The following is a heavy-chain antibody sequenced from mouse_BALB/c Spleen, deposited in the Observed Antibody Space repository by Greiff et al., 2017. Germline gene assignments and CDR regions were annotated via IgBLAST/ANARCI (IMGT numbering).Heavy chain of an antibody. CDR3: ARGHDGYYGWFAY. CDR1: GFTFSSYA. J-gene: IGHJ3*01. D-gene: IGHD2-3*01. V-gene: IGHV5-6-5*01. CDR2: ISSGGST. Sequence: EVQVVESGGGLVKPGGSLKLSCAASGFTFSSYAMSWVRQTPEKRLEWVASISSGGSTYYPDSVKGRFTISRDNARNILYLQMSSLRSEDTAMYYCARGHDGYYGWFAYWGQGTLVTVSA.